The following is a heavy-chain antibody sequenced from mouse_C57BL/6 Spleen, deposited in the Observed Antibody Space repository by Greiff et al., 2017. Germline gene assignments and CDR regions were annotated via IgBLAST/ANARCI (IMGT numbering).Heavy chain of an antibody. Sequence: VQLQQPGAELVKPGASVKLSCKASGYTFTSYGMHWVKQRPGQGLEWIGMIHPNSGSTNYNEKFKSKATLTVDKSSSTAYMQLSSLTSEDAAVYYCTGEGFIFDVWGTGTTVTVSS. CDR2: IHPNSGST. CDR3: TGEGFIFDV. CDR1: GYTFTSYG. J-gene: IGHJ1*03. D-gene: IGHD1-1*01. V-gene: IGHV1-64*01.